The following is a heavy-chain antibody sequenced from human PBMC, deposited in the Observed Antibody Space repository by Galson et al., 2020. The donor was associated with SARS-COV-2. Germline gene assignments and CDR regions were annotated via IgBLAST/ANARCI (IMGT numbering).Heavy chain of an antibody. D-gene: IGHD3-16*01. CDR2: ISYDGSNK. J-gene: IGHJ6*03. CDR3: ARWMGGNYYYMDV. CDR1: GFTFSSYA. Sequence: GGSLRLSCAASGFTFSSYAMHWVRQAPGKGLEWVAVISYDGSNKYYADSVKGRFTISRDNSKNTLYLQMNSLRAEDTAVYYCARWMGGNYYYMDVWGKGTTVTVSS. V-gene: IGHV3-30*04.